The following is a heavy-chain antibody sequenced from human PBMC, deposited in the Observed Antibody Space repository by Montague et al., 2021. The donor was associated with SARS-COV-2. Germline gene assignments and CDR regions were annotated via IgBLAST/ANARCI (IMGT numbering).Heavy chain of an antibody. J-gene: IGHJ4*02. CDR1: GYYFISYW. D-gene: IGHD3-16*02. CDR2: IDPGDSST. Sequence: QSGAEVKKPGESLRISCKGSGYYFISYWITWVRQMPGKGLEWMGKIDPGDSSTNYSPSLQGHVTISADKSSSTAYLQWSGLKASDTAMYYCARHLGGYYDYMWGNSREDYFDRWGQGTLVTVSS. CDR3: ARHLGGYYDYMWGNSREDYFDR. V-gene: IGHV5-10-1*01.